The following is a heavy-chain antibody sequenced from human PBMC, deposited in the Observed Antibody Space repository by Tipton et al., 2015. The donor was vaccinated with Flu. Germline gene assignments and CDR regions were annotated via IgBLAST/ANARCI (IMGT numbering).Heavy chain of an antibody. Sequence: LRLSCTVSGGSMNNDYWSWVRQPPGKGLEYIGYNHYSGSTKSNPSLKSRVTISLDTSKNQFSLKLSAVTAADTAVYYCAREFSGWFDPWGQGTLVTVSS. V-gene: IGHV4-59*12. D-gene: IGHD2/OR15-2a*01. CDR2: NHYSGST. CDR1: GGSMNNDY. J-gene: IGHJ5*02. CDR3: AREFSGWFDP.